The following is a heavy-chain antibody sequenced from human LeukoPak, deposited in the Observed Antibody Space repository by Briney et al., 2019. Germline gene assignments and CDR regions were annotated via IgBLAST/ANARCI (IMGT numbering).Heavy chain of an antibody. CDR1: GGSISSYY. V-gene: IGHV4-4*07. D-gene: IGHD3-10*01. Sequence: SETLSLTCTVSGGSISSYYWSWIRQPAGKGLEWIGRIYTSGSTNYNPSLKSRVTMSVDTSKNQFSLKLSSVTAADTAVYYCAREVTMVRGVIIRRYYYGMDVWGQGTPVTVSS. CDR3: AREVTMVRGVIIRRYYYGMDV. J-gene: IGHJ6*02. CDR2: IYTSGST.